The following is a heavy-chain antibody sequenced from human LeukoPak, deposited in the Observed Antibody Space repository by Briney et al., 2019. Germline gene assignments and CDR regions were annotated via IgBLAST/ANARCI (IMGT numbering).Heavy chain of an antibody. CDR2: IYYSGST. D-gene: IGHD6-19*01. Sequence: SETLSLTCTVSGGSISSYYWSWIRQPPGKGLEWIGYIYYSGSTNYNPPLKSRVTISVDTSKNRFSLKLSSVTAADTAVYYCARVTAVYYGMDVWGQGTTVTVSS. V-gene: IGHV4-59*01. J-gene: IGHJ6*02. CDR3: ARVTAVYYGMDV. CDR1: GGSISSYY.